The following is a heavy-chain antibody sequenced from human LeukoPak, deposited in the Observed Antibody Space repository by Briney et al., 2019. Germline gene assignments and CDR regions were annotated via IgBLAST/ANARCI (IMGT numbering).Heavy chain of an antibody. CDR2: IRSKTYGGTT. D-gene: IGHD3-22*01. CDR3: AKVGVYYYDH. CDR1: GLTFGNAW. V-gene: IGHV3-15*01. Sequence: GGSLRLSCEASGLTFGNAWMTWVRQTPGKGLEWVGRIRSKTYGGTTDYAAPVKGRFTISRDDSKNTVYLQMNGLKTEDTALYYCAKVGVYYYDHWGQGALVIVSS. J-gene: IGHJ5*02.